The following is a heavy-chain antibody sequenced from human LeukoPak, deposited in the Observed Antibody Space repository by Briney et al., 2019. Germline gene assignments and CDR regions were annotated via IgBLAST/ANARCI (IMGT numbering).Heavy chain of an antibody. D-gene: IGHD1-7*01. V-gene: IGHV1-2*06. CDR2: INPNSGGT. CDR3: ARDQGLTGTTSDFDY. CDR1: GYTFTGYY. J-gene: IGHJ4*02. Sequence: ASVKVSCKASGYTFTGYYMHWVRQAPGQGLEWMGRINPNSGGTNYAQKFQGRVTMTRDTSISTAYMELTSPRSDDTAVYYCARDQGLTGTTSDFDYWGQGTLVTVSS.